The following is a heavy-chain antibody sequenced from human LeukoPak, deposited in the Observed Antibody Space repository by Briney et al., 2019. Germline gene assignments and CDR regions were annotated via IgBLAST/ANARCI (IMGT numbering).Heavy chain of an antibody. CDR3: ASWNYYYYYMDV. D-gene: IGHD1-1*01. J-gene: IGHJ6*03. Sequence: SETLSLTCTVSGGSISSYYWSWIRQPPGKGLEWIGYIYYSGSTNYNPSLKSRVTISVDTSKNQFSLKLNSVTAADTAVYYCASWNYYYYYMDVWGKGTTVTVSS. CDR2: IYYSGST. CDR1: GGSISSYY. V-gene: IGHV4-59*01.